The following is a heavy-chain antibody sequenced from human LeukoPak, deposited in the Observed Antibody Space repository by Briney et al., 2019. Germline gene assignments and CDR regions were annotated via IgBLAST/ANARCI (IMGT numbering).Heavy chain of an antibody. V-gene: IGHV4-59*01. CDR3: ARGSLMGARMAYYYYGMDV. CDR1: GGSISSYY. J-gene: IGHJ6*02. D-gene: IGHD1-26*01. CDR2: IYYSGST. Sequence: SETLSLTCTVSGGSISSYYWSWIRQPPGKGLEWIGDIYYSGSTNYNPSLKSRVTISVDTSKNQFSLKLSSVTAADTAVYYCARGSLMGARMAYYYYGMDVWGQGTTVTVSS.